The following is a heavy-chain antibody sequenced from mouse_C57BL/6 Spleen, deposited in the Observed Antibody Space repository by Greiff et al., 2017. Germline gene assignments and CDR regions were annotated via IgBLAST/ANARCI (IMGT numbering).Heavy chain of an antibody. CDR1: GFTFTDYY. CDR3: ARSIPSLYIQGMDD. CDR2: IRNKANGYTT. Sequence: EVLLVESGGGLVQPGGSLSLSCAASGFTFTDYYMSWVRQPPGKALEWLGFIRNKANGYTTEYSATVKGRFTISRDNSQSILYLQMNALRAEDSATYYCARSIPSLYIQGMDDWGQGTSVTVSS. D-gene: IGHD2-1*01. V-gene: IGHV7-3*01. J-gene: IGHJ4*01.